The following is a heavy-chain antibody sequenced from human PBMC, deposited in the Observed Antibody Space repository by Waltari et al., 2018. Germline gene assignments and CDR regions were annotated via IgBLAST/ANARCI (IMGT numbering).Heavy chain of an antibody. CDR3: ARQSVLDYFGGPHPNWFDS. Sequence: QVQLQESGPGLVRPSETLSLTCTVSGGSMTNDSFFLSWIRQSPGKGLEWVATIPYRPTFYYNPSLKGRVTISIDTSKSQFSMRLTAVTAADTALYFCARQSVLDYFGGPHPNWFDSWGQGTLVAVSS. V-gene: IGHV4-39*01. D-gene: IGHD3-10*01. CDR1: GGSMTNDSFF. CDR2: IPYRPTF. J-gene: IGHJ5*01.